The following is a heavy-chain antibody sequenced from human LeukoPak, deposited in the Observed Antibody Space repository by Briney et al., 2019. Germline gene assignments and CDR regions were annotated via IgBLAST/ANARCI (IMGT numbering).Heavy chain of an antibody. D-gene: IGHD6-13*01. CDR3: ARDGQQLDSYYGMDV. CDR1: GGSIDGYY. Sequence: SETLSLTCTVSGGSIDGYYWSWIRQPPGKGLEWIGYIYYSGSTTYNPSLKSRITMSVDTSKNQFSLKLSSVTAADTAVYYCARDGQQLDSYYGMDVWGQGTTITVSS. CDR2: IYYSGST. V-gene: IGHV4-59*01. J-gene: IGHJ6*02.